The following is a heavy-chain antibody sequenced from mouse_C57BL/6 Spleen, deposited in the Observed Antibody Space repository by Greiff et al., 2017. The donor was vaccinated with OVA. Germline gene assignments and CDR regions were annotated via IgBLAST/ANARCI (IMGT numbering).Heavy chain of an antibody. CDR2: ISYDGSN. CDR3: ARDQDDGTIYAMDY. V-gene: IGHV3-6*01. CDR1: GYSITSGYY. Sequence: VQLQQSGPGLVKPSQSLSLTCSVTGYSITSGYYWNWIRQFPGNKLEWMGYISYDGSNNYNPSLKNRISITRDTSKNQFFLKLNSVTTEDTATYYCARDQDDGTIYAMDYWGQGTSVTVSS. J-gene: IGHJ4*01. D-gene: IGHD2-3*01.